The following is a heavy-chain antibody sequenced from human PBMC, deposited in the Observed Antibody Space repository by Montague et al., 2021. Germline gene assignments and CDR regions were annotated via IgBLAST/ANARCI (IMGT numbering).Heavy chain of an antibody. CDR1: SGSISSFS. CDR3: VAIKWERQTRNYFEQ. D-gene: IGHD1-26*01. CDR2: LYDSGDT. Sequence: SETLSLTCIVSSGSISSFSWAWIRQDPGKALEWIGHLYDSGDTYYNPSFHSRLTFSLDTSRNQFFLRLTSVTAADTAVYYCVAIKWERQTRNYFEQWGPGILVSVSS. J-gene: IGHJ4*02. V-gene: IGHV4-59*03.